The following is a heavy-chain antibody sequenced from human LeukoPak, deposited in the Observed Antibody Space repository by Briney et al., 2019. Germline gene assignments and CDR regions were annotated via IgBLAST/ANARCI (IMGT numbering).Heavy chain of an antibody. CDR2: MYHSGNT. V-gene: IGHV4-38-2*02. CDR1: GYSISSGYY. CDR3: ARGVNYYGSGSYFNFDY. J-gene: IGHJ4*02. D-gene: IGHD3-10*01. Sequence: PSETLSLTCTVSGYSISSGYYWGWIRQPPGKGREWIGTMYHSGNTYYNPSLKSRVTISVDTSKNQFSLKLSSVTAADTAVYYCARGVNYYGSGSYFNFDYWGQGTLVTVSS.